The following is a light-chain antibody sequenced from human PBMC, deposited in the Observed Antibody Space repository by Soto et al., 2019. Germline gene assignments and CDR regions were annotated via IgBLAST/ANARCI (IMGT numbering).Light chain of an antibody. CDR2: GAS. CDR1: QSFSSNY. J-gene: IGKJ1*01. V-gene: IGKV3-20*01. CDR3: HHYGSSRT. Sequence: EIVLTQSPGTLSLSPGERATLSCRASQSFSSNYLAWYQQKPGQAPRLLIYGASSRATGIPDRFSGSGSGTDFTLTISRLEPEDFAVYYCHHYGSSRTFGQGTKVEIK.